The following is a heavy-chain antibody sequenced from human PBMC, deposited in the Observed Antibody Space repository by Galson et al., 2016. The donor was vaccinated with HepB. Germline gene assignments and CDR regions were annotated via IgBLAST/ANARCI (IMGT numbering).Heavy chain of an antibody. J-gene: IGHJ4*02. CDR1: GFPFSINS. CDR2: VGGTTSTI. CDR3: AREYAPAAGGGVDY. D-gene: IGHD6-13*01. V-gene: IGHV3-48*04. Sequence: SLRLSCAASGFPFSINSMNWVRQAPGKGLEWVAYVGGTTSTIFYADSVKGRFTISRDNAEDSLYLQMNNLRAEDSAIYYCAREYAPAAGGGVDYWGQGTLVTVSS.